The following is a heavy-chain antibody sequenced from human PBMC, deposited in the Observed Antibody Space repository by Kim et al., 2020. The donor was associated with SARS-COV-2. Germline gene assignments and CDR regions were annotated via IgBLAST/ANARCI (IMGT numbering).Heavy chain of an antibody. CDR3: ASGSFYDYIWGSSRHYYFDY. Sequence: GGSLRLSCAASGFIFSSYSMNWVRQAPGKGLEWVSYISSSSSTIYYADSVKGRFTISRDNAKNSLYLQMNSLRDEDTAVYYCASGSFYDYIWGSSRHYYFDYWGQGTLLTVSS. V-gene: IGHV3-48*02. CDR1: GFIFSSYS. CDR2: ISSSSSTI. J-gene: IGHJ4*02. D-gene: IGHD3-16*02.